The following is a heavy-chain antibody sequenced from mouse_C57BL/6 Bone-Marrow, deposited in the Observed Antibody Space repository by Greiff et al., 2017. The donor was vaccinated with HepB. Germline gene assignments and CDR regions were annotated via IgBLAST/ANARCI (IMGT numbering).Heavy chain of an antibody. CDR1: GYTFTSYW. J-gene: IGHJ4*01. V-gene: IGHV1-50*01. CDR3: ARDSSGLYAMDY. D-gene: IGHD3-2*02. CDR2: LDPSDSYP. Sequence: QVQLQQPGAELVKPGASVKLSCKASGYTFTSYWMQWVKQRPGQGLEWIGELDPSDSYPNYNQKFKGKATLTVDTSSSTAYMQLSSLTSEDSAVYYCARDSSGLYAMDYWGQGTSGTVSS.